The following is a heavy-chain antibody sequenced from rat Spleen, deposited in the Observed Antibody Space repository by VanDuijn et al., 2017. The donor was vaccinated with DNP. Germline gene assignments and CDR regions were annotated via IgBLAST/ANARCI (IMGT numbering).Heavy chain of an antibody. CDR2: ISYDGGSN. D-gene: IGHD1-4*01. J-gene: IGHJ2*01. CDR1: GFTFSDYY. Sequence: EVQLVESGGGLVRPGRSLKLSCAASGFTFSDYYMAWVRQAPAKGLEWVAYISYDGGSNYNGDSVKGRFTISRDNAKNTLYLQMNSLRSEDTATYYCARHVLPLRVWDYWGQGVMVTVSS. CDR3: ARHVLPLRVWDY. V-gene: IGHV5-22*01.